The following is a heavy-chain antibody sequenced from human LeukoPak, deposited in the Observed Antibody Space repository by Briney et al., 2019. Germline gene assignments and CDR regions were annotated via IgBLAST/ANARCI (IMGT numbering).Heavy chain of an antibody. CDR1: GYSFTSYW. D-gene: IGHD3-10*01. V-gene: IGHV5-51*01. CDR2: IYPSDSDT. Sequence: GESLKISCKGSGYSFTSYWIGWVRQMPGKGLEWMGIIYPSDSDTRYSPSFQGQVTISADKSISTAYLQWSSLKASDTAMYYCAKQRPYYYGSGSYRAFDIWGQGTKVTVSS. CDR3: AKQRPYYYGSGSYRAFDI. J-gene: IGHJ3*02.